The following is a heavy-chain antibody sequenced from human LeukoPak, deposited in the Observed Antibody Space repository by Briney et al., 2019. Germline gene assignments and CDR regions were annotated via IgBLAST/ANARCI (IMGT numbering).Heavy chain of an antibody. CDR1: GGPISSGNYY. V-gene: IGHV4-39*02. CDR2: IYYSGYT. CDR3: ARRKLAARPNWFDP. D-gene: IGHD6-6*01. Sequence: SETLSLTCTVSGGPISSGNYYWGWIRPPPGKGLEWIGSIYYSGYTFYNPSLKSRVTIPVDTSMLHVALMLTSVTAADTAVYYCARRKLAARPNWFDPWGQGPLVTVSS. J-gene: IGHJ5*02.